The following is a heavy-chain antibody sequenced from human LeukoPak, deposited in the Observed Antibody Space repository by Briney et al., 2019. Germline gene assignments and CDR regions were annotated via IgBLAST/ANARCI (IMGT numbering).Heavy chain of an antibody. D-gene: IGHD6-6*01. V-gene: IGHV3-74*01. CDR3: VREYSSSSGRTFDI. J-gene: IGHJ3*02. CDR1: GFTFSFYW. CDR2: ISTDGSST. Sequence: PGDSLRLSCAASGFTFSFYWMHWVRQAPGKGLVWVSRISTDGSSTNSADSVKGRFTISRDNAKSTLYLQMNSLRAEDTAVYYCVREYSSSSGRTFDIWGQGTVVTVSP.